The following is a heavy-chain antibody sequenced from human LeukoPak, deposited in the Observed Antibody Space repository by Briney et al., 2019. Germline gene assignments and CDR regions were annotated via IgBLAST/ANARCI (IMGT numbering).Heavy chain of an antibody. J-gene: IGHJ3*02. Sequence: SETLSLTCAVYGGSFSGYYWSWIRQPPGKGLEWIGEINHSGSTNYNPSLKSRVTISVDTSKDQFSLKLSSVTAADTAVYYCAGNLWFGGAFDIWGQGTMVTVSS. CDR1: GGSFSGYY. CDR2: INHSGST. D-gene: IGHD3-10*01. CDR3: AGNLWFGGAFDI. V-gene: IGHV4-34*01.